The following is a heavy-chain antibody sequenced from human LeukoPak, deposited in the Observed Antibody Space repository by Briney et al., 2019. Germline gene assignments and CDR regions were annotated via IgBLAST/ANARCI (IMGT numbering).Heavy chain of an antibody. D-gene: IGHD3-22*01. CDR1: GGSVSSGSYY. V-gene: IGHV4-61*01. J-gene: IGHJ4*02. CDR2: IYYSGST. Sequence: SETLSLTCTVSGGSVSSGSYYWRWIRQPPGKGLEWIGYIYYSGSTNYNPSLKSRVTISVDTSKNQFSLKLSSVTAADTAVYYCARALGYYDSSGRYFDYWGQGTLVTVSS. CDR3: ARALGYYDSSGRYFDY.